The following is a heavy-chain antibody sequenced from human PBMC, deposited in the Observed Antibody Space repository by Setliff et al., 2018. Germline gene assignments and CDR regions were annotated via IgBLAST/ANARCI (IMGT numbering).Heavy chain of an antibody. J-gene: IGHJ3*02. CDR2: VSGGGTVK. D-gene: IGHD1-26*01. V-gene: IGHV3-23*01. Sequence: GGSLRLSCEGSGFSFTDYSMNWVRQAPGKRLEWGSGVSGGGTVKHYAESVKGRFTISRDNSKNTLYLDMKRLRVEDTAIYSCAKVQRRGWYSYFEDAFEIWGQGTVVTVSS. CDR3: AKVQRRGWYSYFEDAFEI. CDR1: GFSFTDYS.